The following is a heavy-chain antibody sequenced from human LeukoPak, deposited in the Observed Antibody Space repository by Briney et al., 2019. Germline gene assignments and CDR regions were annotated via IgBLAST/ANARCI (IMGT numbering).Heavy chain of an antibody. CDR1: GFTFSTYW. D-gene: IGHD3-10*01. Sequence: GGSLRLSCAASGFTFSTYWMHWVRQAPGKGLVWVSRIKSDGGTNYADSVKGRFTISRDNAKKTVSLQMNSLRAVDTAVYYCARVKYYYGSGSLTTSYYFDYWGRGTLVTVSS. CDR3: ARVKYYYGSGSLTTSYYFDY. V-gene: IGHV3-74*01. CDR2: IKSDGGT. J-gene: IGHJ4*02.